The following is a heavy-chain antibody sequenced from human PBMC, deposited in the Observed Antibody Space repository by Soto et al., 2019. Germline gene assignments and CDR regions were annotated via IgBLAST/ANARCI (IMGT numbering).Heavy chain of an antibody. Sequence: ASVKVSCKVSGYTLPELSMHWVRLAPGKGLEWMGGFDPEDGETIYAQKFQGRVTMTEDTSTDTAYMELSSLRSEDTAVYYCATILTWAARPYYGMDVWGQGTTVTVSS. J-gene: IGHJ6*02. CDR1: GYTLPELS. CDR3: ATILTWAARPYYGMDV. V-gene: IGHV1-24*01. CDR2: FDPEDGET. D-gene: IGHD6-6*01.